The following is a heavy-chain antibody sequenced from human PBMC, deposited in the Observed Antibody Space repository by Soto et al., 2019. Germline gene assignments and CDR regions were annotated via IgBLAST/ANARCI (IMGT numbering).Heavy chain of an antibody. V-gene: IGHV3-23*01. CDR3: AKENKRYYFDY. CDR2: ISGSGGST. Sequence: GRSLRLSCAASGFTFRSYPMSWVRQAPGKGLEWVSSISGSGGSTYYADSAKGRFTISRVNSKNTRYLQMNSLRDEDMAVYYCAKENKRYYFDYWGQGTLVNVSS. CDR1: GFTFRSYP. D-gene: IGHD4-17*01. J-gene: IGHJ4*02.